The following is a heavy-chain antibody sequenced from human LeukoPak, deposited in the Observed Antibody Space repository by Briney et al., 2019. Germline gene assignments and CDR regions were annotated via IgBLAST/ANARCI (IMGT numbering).Heavy chain of an antibody. CDR2: IFYSGGI. Sequence: KPSETLSLTCTVSGGSMSRYYWSWLRQPPGKGLEWVGYIFYSGGIHYNPSLKSRVTISVDTSKNQFSLKLSSVTAADTAVYYCARDKQPGDYWGQGTLVTVSS. D-gene: IGHD5-18*01. CDR1: GGSMSRYY. CDR3: ARDKQPGDY. V-gene: IGHV4-59*01. J-gene: IGHJ4*02.